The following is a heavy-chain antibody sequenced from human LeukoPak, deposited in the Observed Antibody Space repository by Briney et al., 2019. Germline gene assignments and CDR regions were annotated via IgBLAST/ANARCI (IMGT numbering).Heavy chain of an antibody. CDR3: ARGGSYLSAFDI. CDR2: ISWNSGSI. Sequence: PGGSLRLSCAASGFTFDDYAMHWVRQAPGKGLEWVSGISWNSGSIGYADSMKGRFTISRDNSKNTLYLQMNSLRAEDTAVYYCARGGSYLSAFDIWGQGTMVTVSS. CDR1: GFTFDDYA. J-gene: IGHJ3*02. D-gene: IGHD1-26*01. V-gene: IGHV3-9*01.